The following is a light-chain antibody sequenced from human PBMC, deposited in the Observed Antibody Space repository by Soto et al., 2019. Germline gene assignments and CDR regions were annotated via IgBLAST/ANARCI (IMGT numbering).Light chain of an antibody. CDR2: GAS. V-gene: IGKV3-20*01. J-gene: IGKJ1*01. CDR1: QSLSSSY. CDR3: QQYGSSRT. Sequence: EIALTQSPGTLSLSPGERATLSCRASQSLSSSYIAWYQQKPGQAPRLLIYGASSRATGIPDRFSGSGSGTDFTLTISRLEPEDFAVYYCQQYGSSRTFGQGTKV.